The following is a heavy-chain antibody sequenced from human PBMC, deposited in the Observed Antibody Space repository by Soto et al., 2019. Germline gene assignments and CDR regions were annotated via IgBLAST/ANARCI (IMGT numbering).Heavy chain of an antibody. V-gene: IGHV4-59*08. CDR1: GGSISSYY. CDR3: ARQDSSSFHFDY. Sequence: PSETLSLTCTVSGGSISSYYWSWIRQPPGKGLERIGYNYYNGSTNYNPSHKSRITITIDTSKNQFSLNLSSVTAADTSVYYCARQDSSSFHFDYWGQGTLVTVSS. CDR2: NYYNGST. D-gene: IGHD6-13*01. J-gene: IGHJ4*02.